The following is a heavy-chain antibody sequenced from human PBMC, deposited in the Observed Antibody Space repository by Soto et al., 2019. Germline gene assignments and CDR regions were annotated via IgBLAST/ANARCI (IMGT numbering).Heavy chain of an antibody. CDR2: ITHRGSP. CDR3: ARIPGSDYSDPHDF. D-gene: IGHD4-17*01. J-gene: IGHJ4*02. Sequence: QVQLQQWGAGLLTPSETLSLTCAVYGGSFSGYNWTWIRQPPGRGLDWIGEITHRGSPNYNPSLKSRVTISVDTSKNQFSLNLRSVTAADTAVYYCARIPGSDYSDPHDFWGQGTLVTVSS. CDR1: GGSFSGYN. V-gene: IGHV4-34*01.